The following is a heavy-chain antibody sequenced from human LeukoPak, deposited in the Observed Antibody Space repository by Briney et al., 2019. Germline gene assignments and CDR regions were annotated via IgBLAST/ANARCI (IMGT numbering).Heavy chain of an antibody. D-gene: IGHD6-13*01. CDR2: ISGSGGST. J-gene: IGHJ4*02. V-gene: IGHV3-23*01. CDR1: GFTISSYA. Sequence: PGGSLRLSCAASGFTISSYAMSWVRQAPGKGLEWVSAISGSGGSTYYADSVKGRFTISRDNSKNTLYLQMNGLSAEDTAVYYCAKETKKQQLVLVYWGQGTQVTVSS. CDR3: AKETKKQQLVLVY.